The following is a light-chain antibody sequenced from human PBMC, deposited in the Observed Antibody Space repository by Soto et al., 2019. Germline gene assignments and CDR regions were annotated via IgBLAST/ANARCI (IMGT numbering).Light chain of an antibody. Sequence: QPASVSGSPGQSSTISCTGTRSDVGGYNYVSWYQQHPDKAPQLMIYDVSNRPSGVSTRFSGSKSGNTASLTISGLQAEDEADYYCSSYTSSGTRVFGTGTKLTVL. CDR2: DVS. CDR3: SSYTSSGTRV. V-gene: IGLV2-14*01. J-gene: IGLJ1*01. CDR1: RSDVGGYNY.